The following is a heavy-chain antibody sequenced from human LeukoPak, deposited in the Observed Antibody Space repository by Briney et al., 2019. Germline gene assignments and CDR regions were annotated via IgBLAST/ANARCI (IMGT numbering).Heavy chain of an antibody. CDR3: ARVTGYCSGGSCFWESTGWFDP. V-gene: IGHV1-18*01. Sequence: GASVKVSCKASGYTFTSYGISWVRQAPGQGLEWMGWISAYNGNTNYAQKLQGRVTMTRNTSISTAYMELSSLRSEDTAVYYCARVTGYCSGGSCFWESTGWFDPWGQGTLVTVSS. CDR2: ISAYNGNT. D-gene: IGHD2-15*01. J-gene: IGHJ5*02. CDR1: GYTFTSYG.